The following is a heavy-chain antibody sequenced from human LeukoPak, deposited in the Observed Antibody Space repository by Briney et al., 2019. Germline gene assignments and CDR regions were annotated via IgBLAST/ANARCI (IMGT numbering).Heavy chain of an antibody. Sequence: TGGSLRLSCAASGFTFSSYAMNWVRQAPGKGLEWVSGISGSGGSTYYADSVKGRFTISRDNSKNTLYLQMNSLRAVDTAVYYCAKPRGYTYGTDYWGQGTLVTVSS. J-gene: IGHJ4*02. CDR3: AKPRGYTYGTDY. CDR1: GFTFSSYA. CDR2: ISGSGGST. D-gene: IGHD5-18*01. V-gene: IGHV3-23*01.